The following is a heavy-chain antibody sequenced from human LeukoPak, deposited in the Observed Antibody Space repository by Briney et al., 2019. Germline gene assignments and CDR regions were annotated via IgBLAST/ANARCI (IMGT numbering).Heavy chain of an antibody. D-gene: IGHD3-16*01. CDR2: LHDGGSGGST. CDR1: GFTVSSDY. V-gene: IGHV3-66*01. CDR3: ARERGWGAPYYYVMDV. J-gene: IGHJ6*02. Sequence: GGSLRLSCAASGFTVSSDYMSWVRQAPGKGLEWVSVLHDGGSGGSTYYADSVKGRFTVSRDNSKNTLYLQMNNLRVEDTAVYYCARERGWGAPYYYVMDVWGQGTTVTV.